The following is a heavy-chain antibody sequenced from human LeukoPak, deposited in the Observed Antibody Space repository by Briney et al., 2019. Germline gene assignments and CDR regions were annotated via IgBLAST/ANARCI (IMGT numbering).Heavy chain of an antibody. D-gene: IGHD2-15*01. CDR1: GGSINNYY. CDR3: ARKGGTFDY. J-gene: IGHJ4*02. CDR2: IYYSGST. Sequence: PSETLSLTCTVSGGSINNYYWSWIRQPPGKGLEWIGYIYYSGSTNYNPSLKKRVTMSVDTSKNQFSLNLTSVTAADTAVYYCARKGGTFDYWGQGTLVTVSS. V-gene: IGHV4-59*08.